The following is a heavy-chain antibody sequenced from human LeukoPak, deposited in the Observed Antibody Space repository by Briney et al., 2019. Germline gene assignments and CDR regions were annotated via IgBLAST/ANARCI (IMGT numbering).Heavy chain of an antibody. CDR3: ARGPSIATAGTDFDY. J-gene: IGHJ4*02. D-gene: IGHD6-13*01. CDR2: INPSSGGT. CDR1: GYTFTSYG. V-gene: IGHV1-2*04. Sequence: ASVKVSCKASGYTFTSYGISWVRQAPGQGLEWMGWINPSSGGTSYAQNFQDWVTMTRDTSINTVYMELNRLRSDDTAVHFCARGPSIATAGTDFDYWGQGTLVTVSS.